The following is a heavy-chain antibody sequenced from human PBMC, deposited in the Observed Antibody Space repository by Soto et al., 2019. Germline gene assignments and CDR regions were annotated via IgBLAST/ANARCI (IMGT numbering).Heavy chain of an antibody. J-gene: IGHJ3*02. V-gene: IGHV1-18*01. CDR3: ARDSPIVVVPAANDAFDI. Sequence: QVQLVQSGAEVKKPGASVKVSCKASGYTFTSYGISWVRQAPGQGLEWMGWISAYNGNTNYAQKLQGRVTMTTDTSTSTAYMERRSLRSDDTAVYYCARDSPIVVVPAANDAFDIWGQGTMVTVSS. CDR2: ISAYNGNT. CDR1: GYTFTSYG. D-gene: IGHD2-2*01.